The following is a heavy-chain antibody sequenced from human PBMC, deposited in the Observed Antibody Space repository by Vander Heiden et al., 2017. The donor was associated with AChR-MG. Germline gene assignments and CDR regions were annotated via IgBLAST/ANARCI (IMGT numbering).Heavy chain of an antibody. V-gene: IGHV4-31*03. CDR2: IYYSGSN. CDR1: GGSISSGGYY. Sequence: QVQLQESGPGLVKPSQTLSPTCTVSGGSISSGGYYGSWIRQHPGKGLEWIGYIYYSGSNYYNPSLKSRVTISADTSKNQFSLKLSSVTAADTAVYYCAREALYSSSWYKWGNWFDPWGQGTLVTVSS. D-gene: IGHD6-13*01. J-gene: IGHJ5*02. CDR3: AREALYSSSWYKWGNWFDP.